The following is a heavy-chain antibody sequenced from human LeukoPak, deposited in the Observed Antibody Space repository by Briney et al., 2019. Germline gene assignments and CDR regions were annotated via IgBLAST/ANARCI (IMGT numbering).Heavy chain of an antibody. V-gene: IGHV4-61*01. D-gene: IGHD2-15*01. CDR1: GGSVSGGSYY. Sequence: PSETLSLTCTVSGGSVSGGSYYWSWIRQPPGKGLEWIGYIYYTGSTNYNPSLKTRLTISVDTSKNQFSLKLRSVTAADTAVYYCSREGRSSTPGYWGQGALVTVSS. J-gene: IGHJ4*02. CDR2: IYYTGST. CDR3: SREGRSSTPGY.